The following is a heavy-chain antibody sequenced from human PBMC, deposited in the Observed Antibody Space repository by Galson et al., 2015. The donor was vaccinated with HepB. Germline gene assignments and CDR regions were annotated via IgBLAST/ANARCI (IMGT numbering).Heavy chain of an antibody. CDR3: ARLVCIPMLRGTCGPNWFDP. V-gene: IGHV1-46*01. Sequence: SVKVSCKESAYTFTTHSIHWLRQAPGQGLEWMGEINPSGRSTDYAQRFQGRLTMTRDTSTSTVYMELSSLRSEDTAVYYCARLVCIPMLRGTCGPNWFDPWGQGTLVTVSS. D-gene: IGHD3-10*01. CDR2: INPSGRST. J-gene: IGHJ5*02. CDR1: AYTFTTHS.